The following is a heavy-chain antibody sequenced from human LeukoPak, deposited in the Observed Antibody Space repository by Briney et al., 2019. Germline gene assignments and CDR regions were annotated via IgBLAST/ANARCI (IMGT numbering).Heavy chain of an antibody. J-gene: IGHJ6*03. Sequence: GESLKISCQGSGYSFANYWIGWVRKMPGKGLEWMGIIYPGDSDTRYSPSIQGQVTISADKSISTAYLQWSSLKASDTAMYYCARLSGAYYYHYYMDVWGKGTTVTVS. V-gene: IGHV5-51*01. D-gene: IGHD3-10*01. CDR2: IYPGDSDT. CDR1: GYSFANYW. CDR3: ARLSGAYYYHYYMDV.